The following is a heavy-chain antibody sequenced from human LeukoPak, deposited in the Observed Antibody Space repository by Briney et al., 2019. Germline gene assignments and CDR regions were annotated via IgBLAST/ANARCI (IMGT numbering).Heavy chain of an antibody. CDR2: IYYSGST. CDR1: GGSISSYY. D-gene: IGHD3-3*01. Sequence: SETLSLTCTVSGGSISSYYWSWIRQPPGKGLEWIGYIYYSGSTNYNPSLKSRVTISVDTSKNQFSLKLSSVTAADTAVYYCARGRPEWGYPKLDCWGQGTLVTVSS. V-gene: IGHV4-59*01. CDR3: ARGRPEWGYPKLDC. J-gene: IGHJ4*02.